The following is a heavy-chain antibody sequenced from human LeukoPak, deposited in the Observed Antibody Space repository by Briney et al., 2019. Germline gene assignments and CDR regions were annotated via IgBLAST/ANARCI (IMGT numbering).Heavy chain of an antibody. J-gene: IGHJ4*02. CDR3: TRQYSSGRGDFDY. CDR1: GGSISSSIYY. CDR2: IYYSGST. D-gene: IGHD6-19*01. V-gene: IGHV4-39*01. Sequence: NPSETLSLTCTVSGGSISSSIYYWGWIRQPPGKGLEWIGSIYYSGSTYYSPSLKSRITISVDTSKNQFSLKMSSVTAADTALYYCTRQYSSGRGDFDYWGQGTLVTVSS.